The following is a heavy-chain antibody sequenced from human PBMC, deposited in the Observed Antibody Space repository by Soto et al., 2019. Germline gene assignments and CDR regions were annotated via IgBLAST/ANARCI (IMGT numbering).Heavy chain of an antibody. Sequence: QVQLVQSGAEVKKPGASVKVSCKASGYTFTSYGISWVRQAPGQGLEWMGWISAYNTNTNYAQKLQGRVTMTTDTAARTAYLEVRSLRSDDTVVYYWARNILVRGFMYSYDGMDVWGQGTTVPVS. CDR1: GYTFTSYG. D-gene: IGHD3-10*01. CDR3: ARNILVRGFMYSYDGMDV. CDR2: ISAYNTNT. V-gene: IGHV1-18*01. J-gene: IGHJ6*02.